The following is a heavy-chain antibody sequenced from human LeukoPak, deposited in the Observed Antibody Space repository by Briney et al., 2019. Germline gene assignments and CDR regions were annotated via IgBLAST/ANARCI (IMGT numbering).Heavy chain of an antibody. Sequence: ASVKVSCKASGYTFTSYAMHWVRQAPGQRLEWMGWINAGNGNTKYPQKFQGRVTITRDTSASTAYMELSSLRSEDTAVYYCARGPTEDLEWLSKTHFDYWGQGTLVTVSS. CDR1: GYTFTSYA. J-gene: IGHJ4*02. CDR3: ARGPTEDLEWLSKTHFDY. V-gene: IGHV1-3*01. D-gene: IGHD3-3*01. CDR2: INAGNGNT.